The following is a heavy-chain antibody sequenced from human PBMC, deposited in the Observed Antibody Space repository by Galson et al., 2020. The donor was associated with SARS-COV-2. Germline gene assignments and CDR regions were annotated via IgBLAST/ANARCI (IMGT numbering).Heavy chain of an antibody. CDR1: GFTFSSYA. V-gene: IGHV3-30*04. Sequence: GGSLRLSCAASGFTFSSYAMHWVRQAPGKGLEWVAVISYDGSNKYYADSVKGRFTISRDNSKNTLYLQMNSLRAEDTAVYYCARLVAATPDAMYYYYGMDVWGQGTTVTVSS. CDR3: ARLVAATPDAMYYYYGMDV. CDR2: ISYDGSNK. D-gene: IGHD2-15*01. J-gene: IGHJ6*02.